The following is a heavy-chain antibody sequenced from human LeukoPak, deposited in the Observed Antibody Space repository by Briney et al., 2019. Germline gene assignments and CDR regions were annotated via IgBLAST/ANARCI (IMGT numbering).Heavy chain of an antibody. V-gene: IGHV3-21*01. CDR1: GFTFSSYS. Sequence: PGGSLRLSCAASGFTFSSYSMNWVRQAPGKGLEWVSSISSSSYIYYADSVKGRFTISRDNAKNSLYLQMNSLRAEDTAVYYCARDLGTVTGYFDYWGQGTLVTVSS. D-gene: IGHD4-17*01. CDR3: ARDLGTVTGYFDY. CDR2: ISSSSYI. J-gene: IGHJ4*02.